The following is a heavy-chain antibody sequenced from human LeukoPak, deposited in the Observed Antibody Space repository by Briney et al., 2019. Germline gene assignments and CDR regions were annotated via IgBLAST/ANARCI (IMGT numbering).Heavy chain of an antibody. CDR2: IGTAGDT. D-gene: IGHD3-16*01. V-gene: IGHV3-13*01. Sequence: GGSLRLSCAASGFTFSSYDMHWVRQATGKGLEWVSAIGTAGDTYYPGSVKGRFTISGENAKNSLYLQMNSLRAGDTAVYYCARAGGADDAFDIWGHGTMVTVSS. J-gene: IGHJ3*02. CDR3: ARAGGADDAFDI. CDR1: GFTFSSYD.